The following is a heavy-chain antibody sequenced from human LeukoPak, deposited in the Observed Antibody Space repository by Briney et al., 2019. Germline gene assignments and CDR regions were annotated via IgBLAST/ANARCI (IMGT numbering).Heavy chain of an antibody. CDR3: AKDDSRGSGSSGWFDP. CDR1: GFTFSSYA. CDR2: ISGSGGST. V-gene: IGHV3-23*01. J-gene: IGHJ5*02. D-gene: IGHD3-10*01. Sequence: GGSLRLSCAASGFTFSSYAMSWVRQAPGKGLEWVSAISGSGGSTYYADSVKGRFNISRDNSKNTLYLQMNNLRAEDTAVYYCAKDDSRGSGSSGWFDPWGQGTLVTVSS.